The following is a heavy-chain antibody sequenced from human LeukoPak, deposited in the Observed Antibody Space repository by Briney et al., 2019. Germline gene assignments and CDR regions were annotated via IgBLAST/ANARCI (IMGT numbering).Heavy chain of an antibody. Sequence: PSETLSLTCTVSGGSISSYYWSWIRQPPGKGLEWIGYIYYSGSTNYNPSLKSRVTISVDTSKNQFSLKLSSVTAADTAVYYCAKPSNYYGSATDAFDFWGQGTMVTVSS. CDR3: AKPSNYYGSATDAFDF. CDR2: IYYSGST. CDR1: GGSISSYY. J-gene: IGHJ3*01. D-gene: IGHD3-10*01. V-gene: IGHV4-59*01.